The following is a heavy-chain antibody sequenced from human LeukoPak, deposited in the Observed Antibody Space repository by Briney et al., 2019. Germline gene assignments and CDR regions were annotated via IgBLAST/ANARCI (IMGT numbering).Heavy chain of an antibody. J-gene: IGHJ4*02. CDR2: VYYSGCT. Sequence: PSETLSLTCTVSGGSISSYYWSWIRQPPGKGLEWIGYVYYSGCTNYNPSLESRVTISVDTSKNQFSLKLSSVTAADTAVYYCAREYSSGWSGTGYWGQGILVTVSS. D-gene: IGHD6-19*01. CDR3: AREYSSGWSGTGY. V-gene: IGHV4-59*01. CDR1: GGSISSYY.